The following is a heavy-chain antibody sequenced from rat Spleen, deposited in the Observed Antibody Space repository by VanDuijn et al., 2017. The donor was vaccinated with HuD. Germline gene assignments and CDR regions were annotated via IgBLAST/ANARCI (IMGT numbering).Heavy chain of an antibody. CDR3: TTGALGY. V-gene: IGHV5S10*01. CDR1: GFTFSDYN. J-gene: IGHJ2*01. CDR2: IIYDGTRT. Sequence: EVQLVESGGGLVQPGRSLKLSCVASGFTFSDYNMAWVRQAPKKGLEWVATIIYDGTRTFYRDSVKGRFTVSRDNAKNTLYLQMDSLRSEDTATYYCTTGALGYWGQGVMVTVSS. D-gene: IGHD5-1*01.